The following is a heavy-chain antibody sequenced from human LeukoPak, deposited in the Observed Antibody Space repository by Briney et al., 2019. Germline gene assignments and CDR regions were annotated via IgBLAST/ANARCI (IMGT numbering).Heavy chain of an antibody. Sequence: SETLSLTCAVSGGSISSGGYSWSWIRQPPGKGLEWIGYIYHSGSTYYNPSLKSRVTISVDRSKNQSSLKLSSVTAADTAVYYCARVKLYYWYFDLWGRGTLVAVSS. V-gene: IGHV4-30-2*01. CDR3: ARVKLYYWYFDL. CDR1: GGSISSGGYS. J-gene: IGHJ2*01. D-gene: IGHD2-2*02. CDR2: IYHSGST.